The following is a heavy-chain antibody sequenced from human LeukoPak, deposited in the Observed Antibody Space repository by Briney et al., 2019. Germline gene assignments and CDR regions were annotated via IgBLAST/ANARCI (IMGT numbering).Heavy chain of an antibody. J-gene: IGHJ4*02. CDR1: GFTFSSYA. V-gene: IGHV3-30*04. D-gene: IGHD2-2*01. CDR2: ISYDGSIK. Sequence: GGSLRLSCAASGFTFSSYAMHWVRQAPGKGLESLAVISYDGSIKYYADSVKGRFTFSRDNSMNTLYLQMNSLRAEDTAVYYCARDWQGSPGYYFDYWGQGTLVTVSS. CDR3: ARDWQGSPGYYFDY.